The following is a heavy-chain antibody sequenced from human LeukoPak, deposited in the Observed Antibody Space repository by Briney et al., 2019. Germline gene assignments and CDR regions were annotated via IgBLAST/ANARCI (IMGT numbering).Heavy chain of an antibody. CDR2: ISGSGGST. CDR1: GFTFSSYA. J-gene: IGHJ6*02. V-gene: IGHV3-23*01. Sequence: PGGSLRLSCAASGFTFSSYAMSWVRQAPGKGLEWVSAISGSGGSTYYADSVKGRFTISRDNSKNTLYLQMNSLRAEDTAVYYCAKGGSGYGDYYYFYAMDVWGQGTTVTVSS. D-gene: IGHD3-22*01. CDR3: AKGGSGYGDYYYFYAMDV.